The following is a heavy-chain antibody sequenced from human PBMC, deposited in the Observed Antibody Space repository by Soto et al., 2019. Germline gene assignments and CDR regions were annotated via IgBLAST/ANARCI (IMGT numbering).Heavy chain of an antibody. D-gene: IGHD7-27*01. CDR3: AREGTGERYFDY. J-gene: IGHJ4*02. V-gene: IGHV3-48*03. CDR1: GFTFSSYE. CDR2: ISSSGSTI. Sequence: GGSLRLSCAASGFTFSSYEMNWVRQAPGKGLEWVSYISSSGSTIYYADSVKGRFTISRDNTKNSLYLQMNSLRAEDTAVYYCAREGTGERYFDYWGQGTLVTVSS.